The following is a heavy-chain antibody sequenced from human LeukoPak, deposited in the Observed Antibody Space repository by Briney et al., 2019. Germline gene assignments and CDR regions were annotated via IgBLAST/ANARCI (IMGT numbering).Heavy chain of an antibody. CDR3: ARFVDTAMDAFDI. Sequence: GASVKVSCKXSGYTFTGYYMHWVRQAPGQGLEWMGRINPNSGGTNYAQKFQGRVTMTRDTSISTAYMELSRLRSDDTAVYYCARFVDTAMDAFDIWGQGTVVTVSS. CDR1: GYTFTGYY. CDR2: INPNSGGT. V-gene: IGHV1-2*06. D-gene: IGHD5-18*01. J-gene: IGHJ3*02.